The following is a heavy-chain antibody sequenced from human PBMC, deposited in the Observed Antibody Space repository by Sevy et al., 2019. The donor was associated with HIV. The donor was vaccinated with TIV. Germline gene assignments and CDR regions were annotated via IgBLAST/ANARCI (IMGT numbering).Heavy chain of an antibody. CDR1: GFTFSSYA. CDR2: ISGSGGST. Sequence: GGSLRLSCAASGFTFSSYAMSWVPQAPGKGLEWVSAISGSGGSTYYADSVKGRFTISRDNSKNTLYLQMNSLRAEDTAVYYCAKRDIVVVVAATNFDYWGQGTLVTVSS. J-gene: IGHJ4*02. CDR3: AKRDIVVVVAATNFDY. D-gene: IGHD2-15*01. V-gene: IGHV3-23*01.